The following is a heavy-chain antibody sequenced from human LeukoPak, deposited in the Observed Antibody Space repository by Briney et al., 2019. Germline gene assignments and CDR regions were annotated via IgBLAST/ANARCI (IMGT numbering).Heavy chain of an antibody. V-gene: IGHV1-8*01. CDR1: GYTFTSYD. CDR2: MNPNSGNT. J-gene: IGHJ6*02. D-gene: IGHD3-10*01. CDR3: ARGRITMVRGVIITTAYYYYYGMDV. Sequence: ASVKVSCKASGYTFTSYDINWVRQATGQGLEWMGWMNPNSGNTGYAQKFQGRVTMTRNTSISTAYMELSSLRSEDTAVYYCARGRITMVRGVIITTAYYYYYGMDVWGQGTTVTVCS.